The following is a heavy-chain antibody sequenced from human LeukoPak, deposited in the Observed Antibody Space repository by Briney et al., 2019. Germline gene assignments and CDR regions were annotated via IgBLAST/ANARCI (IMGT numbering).Heavy chain of an antibody. V-gene: IGHV1-3*01. D-gene: IGHD3-9*01. CDR1: GYTFTSYA. J-gene: IGHJ6*04. CDR2: INAGNGNT. Sequence: ASVKVSCKASGYTFTSYAMYWVRQAPGQRLEWMGWINAGNGNTKYSQKFQGRVTITRDTSASTAYMELSSLRSEDTAVYYCARELGDILTGYTAPYYYYGMDVWGKGTTVTVSS. CDR3: ARELGDILTGYTAPYYYYGMDV.